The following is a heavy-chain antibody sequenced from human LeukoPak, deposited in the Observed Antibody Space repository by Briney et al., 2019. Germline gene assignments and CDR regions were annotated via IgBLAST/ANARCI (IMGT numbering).Heavy chain of an antibody. CDR2: INSDGSST. J-gene: IGHJ4*02. CDR1: GFTFSSYW. Sequence: PGGSLRLSCAASGFTFSSYWMHWVRQAPGKGLVRVSRINSDGSSTSYADSVKGRFTISRDNSKNTLYLQMNSLRAEDTAVYYCARHPPLDINGGYWGQGTLVTVSS. V-gene: IGHV3-74*01. D-gene: IGHD5-12*01. CDR3: ARHPPLDINGGY.